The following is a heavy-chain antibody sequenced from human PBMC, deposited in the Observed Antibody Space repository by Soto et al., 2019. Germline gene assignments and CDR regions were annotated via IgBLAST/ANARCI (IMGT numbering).Heavy chain of an antibody. V-gene: IGHV4-39*01. CDR3: ARHGSN. CDR2: IYYSGIT. Sequence: QLQLQESGPGLVKPSETLSLTCTVSGVSISNSIYYWGWIRRPPGKGLEWIGTIYYSGITYYNPSLKSRVTIAVDTSKNQFSLNLTSVTAADTAVYYCARHGSNWGQGTLVTVSS. J-gene: IGHJ4*02. CDR1: GVSISNSIYY.